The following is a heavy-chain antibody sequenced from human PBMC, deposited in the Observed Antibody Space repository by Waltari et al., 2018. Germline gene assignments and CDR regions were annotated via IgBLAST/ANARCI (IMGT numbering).Heavy chain of an antibody. CDR3: ARVAVGATDGDY. J-gene: IGHJ4*02. Sequence: EVQLVESGGGLVQPGGSLRLSFTASVFTFSTYEMNWVRQGPGKGLEWVSYISSRGVTIFYADSVKGRFTIARDNAKNSLYLQMNSLRADDTAVYYCARVAVGATDGDYWGQGTLVTVSS. V-gene: IGHV3-48*03. CDR2: ISSRGVTI. CDR1: VFTFSTYE. D-gene: IGHD1-26*01.